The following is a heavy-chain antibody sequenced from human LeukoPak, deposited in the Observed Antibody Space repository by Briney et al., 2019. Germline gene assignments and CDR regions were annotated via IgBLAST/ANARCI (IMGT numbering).Heavy chain of an antibody. CDR1: GGTFSSYA. D-gene: IGHD5-24*01. J-gene: IGHJ4*02. CDR2: IGPIFGTA. Sequence: ASVTVSCKASGGTFSSYAVSWVRQAPGQGLEWMGRIGPIFGTANYAKKFQGRVTISTDESTSTAYMALSSLRSEDTAVYYCARTRDGYNFLGYYFDYWGQGTLVTVSS. CDR3: ARTRDGYNFLGYYFDY. V-gene: IGHV1-69*05.